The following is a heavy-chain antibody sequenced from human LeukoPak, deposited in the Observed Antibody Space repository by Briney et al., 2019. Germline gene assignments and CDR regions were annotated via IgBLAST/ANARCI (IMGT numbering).Heavy chain of an antibody. CDR2: ISSNSRYI. J-gene: IGHJ6*03. Sequence: GGSLRLSCAASGFTFSTYSMNWVRQAPGKGLEWVSSISSNSRYIYNADSMRGRFTISRDNSKNTLYLQMNSLRAEDTAVYYCAKPVMTTVTTYFHYYYYMDVWGKGTTVTVSS. D-gene: IGHD4-17*01. CDR1: GFTFSTYS. V-gene: IGHV3-21*01. CDR3: AKPVMTTVTTYFHYYYYMDV.